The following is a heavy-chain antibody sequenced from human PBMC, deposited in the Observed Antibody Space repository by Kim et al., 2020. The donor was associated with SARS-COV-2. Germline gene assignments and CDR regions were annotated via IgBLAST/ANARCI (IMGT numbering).Heavy chain of an antibody. V-gene: IGHV4-59*01. CDR3: ARARVFYDSSGYLVGSYYYYVDV. CDR2: IYYSGST. D-gene: IGHD3-22*01. Sequence: SETLSLTCTVSGGSISSYYWSWIRQPPGKGLEWIGYIYYSGSTNYNPSLKSRVTISVDTSKNQFSLQLSSVTAADTAVYYCARARVFYDSSGYLVGSYYYYVDVWGKGTTVTVSS. CDR1: GGSISSYY. J-gene: IGHJ6*03.